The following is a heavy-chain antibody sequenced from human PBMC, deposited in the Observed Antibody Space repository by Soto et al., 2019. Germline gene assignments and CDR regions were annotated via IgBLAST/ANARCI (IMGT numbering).Heavy chain of an antibody. CDR3: AGIQNNWFDP. Sequence: EVQLVESGGGLVQPGGSLRLTCTASGFTFSSSWMAWVRQAPGKGLEWVGNIKHDGSEVYYLDSVRGRFTISRDSAWKSLYLQMHSLRAEDMAVYYCAGIQNNWFDPWGQGTLVAVSS. CDR1: GFTFSSSW. CDR2: IKHDGSEV. V-gene: IGHV3-7*01. J-gene: IGHJ5*02.